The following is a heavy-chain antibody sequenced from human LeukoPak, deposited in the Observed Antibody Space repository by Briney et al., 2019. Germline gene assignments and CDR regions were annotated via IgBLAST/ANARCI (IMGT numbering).Heavy chain of an antibody. CDR3: ARDQGTSVTAMVGGHFDY. Sequence: GGSLRLSCAASGFTFRGNGTHWVRQAPGKGLEWVAIIWYDGSNRYYADSVKGRFTISRDNSKNTLFLQMNSLTAEDTAVYYCARDQGTSVTAMVGGHFDYWGPGTLVTVSS. CDR1: GFTFRGNG. V-gene: IGHV3-33*01. J-gene: IGHJ4*02. D-gene: IGHD4-17*01. CDR2: IWYDGSNR.